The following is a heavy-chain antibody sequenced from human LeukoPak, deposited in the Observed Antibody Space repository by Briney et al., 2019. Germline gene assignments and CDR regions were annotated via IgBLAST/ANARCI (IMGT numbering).Heavy chain of an antibody. CDR3: ARDGSSSWYGGGYFDY. CDR1: GGSMTTYY. J-gene: IGHJ4*02. CDR2: IYYSGST. Sequence: PSETLPLTCTVSGGSMTTYYWSWIRQPPGRGLEWIGYIYYSGSTNYNPSLKSRVTISVDTSKNQFSLKLSSVTAADTAVYYCARDGSSSWYGGGYFDYWGQGTLVTVSS. D-gene: IGHD6-13*01. V-gene: IGHV4-59*01.